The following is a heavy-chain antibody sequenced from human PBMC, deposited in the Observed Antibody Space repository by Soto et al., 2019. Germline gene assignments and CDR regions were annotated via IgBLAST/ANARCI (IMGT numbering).Heavy chain of an antibody. D-gene: IGHD3-10*01. CDR2: IYYSGST. J-gene: IGHJ3*02. Sequence: TSETLSLTCTVSGGSISSSSYYWGWIRQPPGKGLEWIGSIYYSGSTYYNPSLKSRVTISVDTSKNQFSLKLSSVTAADTAVYYCAAGYYYGSGSPLDAFDIWGQETMVTVSS. V-gene: IGHV4-39*01. CDR3: AAGYYYGSGSPLDAFDI. CDR1: GGSISSSSYY.